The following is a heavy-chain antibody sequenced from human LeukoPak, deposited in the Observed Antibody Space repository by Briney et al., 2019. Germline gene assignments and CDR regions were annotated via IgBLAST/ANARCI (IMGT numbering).Heavy chain of an antibody. V-gene: IGHV1-69*13. CDR2: IIPIFGTA. Sequence: SVKVSCKASGGTFSSYAISWVRQAPGQGLEWMGGIIPIFGTANYAQKFQSRVTITADESTSTAYMELSSLRSEDTAVYYCATYDFWSGYFDYWGQGTLVTVSS. J-gene: IGHJ4*02. D-gene: IGHD3-3*01. CDR3: ATYDFWSGYFDY. CDR1: GGTFSSYA.